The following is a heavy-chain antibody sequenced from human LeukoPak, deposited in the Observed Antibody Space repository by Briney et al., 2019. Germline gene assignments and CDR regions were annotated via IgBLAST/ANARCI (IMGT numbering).Heavy chain of an antibody. CDR3: ARASYSSSSADY. D-gene: IGHD6-6*01. V-gene: IGHV4-61*01. J-gene: IGHJ4*02. Sequence: SETLSLTCTVSGVSVSSGSYYWSWIRQPPGKGLEWIGYIYYSGSTNYNPSLKSRVTISVDTSKNQFSLKLSSVTAADTAVYYCARASYSSSSADYWGQGTLVTVSS. CDR2: IYYSGST. CDR1: GVSVSSGSYY.